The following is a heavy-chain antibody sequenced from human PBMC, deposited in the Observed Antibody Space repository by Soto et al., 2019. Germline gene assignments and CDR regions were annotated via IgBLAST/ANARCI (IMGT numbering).Heavy chain of an antibody. CDR3: AKDQTGGYYYYYGMDV. Sequence: GGSLRLSCAASGFTFSSYAMSWVRQAPGKGLEWVSAISGSGGSTYYADSVKGRFTISRDNSKNTLYLQMNSLRAEDTAVYYCAKDQTGGYYYYYGMDVWGQATTVTVSS. D-gene: IGHD3-16*01. CDR1: GFTFSSYA. CDR2: ISGSGGST. J-gene: IGHJ6*01. V-gene: IGHV3-23*01.